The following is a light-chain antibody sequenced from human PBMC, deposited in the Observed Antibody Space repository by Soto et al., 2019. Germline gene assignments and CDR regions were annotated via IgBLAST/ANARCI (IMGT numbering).Light chain of an antibody. CDR1: QSITSS. J-gene: IGKJ2*01. CDR3: QQSYVTPRT. V-gene: IGKV1-39*01. Sequence: DIQMTQSPSSLSASVGDRVTITCRASQSITSSLNWYQQKPGKATKLLIYAASSLQSGVPSRFSGSGSGTEFTLTISSLQPDDFATYYCQQSYVTPRTFGQGTKLEI. CDR2: AAS.